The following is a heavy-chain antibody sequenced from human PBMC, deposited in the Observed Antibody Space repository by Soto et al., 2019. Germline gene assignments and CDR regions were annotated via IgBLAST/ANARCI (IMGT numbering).Heavy chain of an antibody. CDR3: ARESEDLTSNFDY. J-gene: IGHJ4*02. Sequence: LXLSCAASVFTVTRYIMNWVRQAPWKGLEWVSSISSTTNYIYYGDSMKGRFTISRDNAKNSLYLEMNSLRAEDTAVYYCARESEDLTSNFDYWGQGTLVTVSS. CDR1: VFTVTRYI. CDR2: ISSTTNYI. V-gene: IGHV3-21*06.